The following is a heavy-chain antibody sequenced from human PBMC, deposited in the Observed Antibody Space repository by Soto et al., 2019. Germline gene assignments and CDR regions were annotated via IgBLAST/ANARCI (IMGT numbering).Heavy chain of an antibody. Sequence: GGSLRLSCAASGFTFRTYAMHWVRQAPGKGLEWVAAIWHDGNEKYYADSVKGRFTISRDNSKNTLYLQMNSLRAEDTAVYYWATARTPDPHGFDYWGQGTLVTVSS. CDR1: GFTFRTYA. CDR2: IWHDGNEK. CDR3: ATARTPDPHGFDY. J-gene: IGHJ4*02. V-gene: IGHV3-33*01.